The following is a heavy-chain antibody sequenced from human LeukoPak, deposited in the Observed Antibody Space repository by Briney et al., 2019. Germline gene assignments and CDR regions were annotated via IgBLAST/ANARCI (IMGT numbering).Heavy chain of an antibody. Sequence: ASVKVSCKASGYTFTSYYMHWVRQAPGQGLEWMGIINPSGGSTSYAQKLQGRVTMTRDTSTRTDFMELYSLRSEDTAVYYCARDGIAARPVYYFDYWGQGTLVTVSS. D-gene: IGHD6-6*01. CDR2: INPSGGST. J-gene: IGHJ4*02. V-gene: IGHV1-46*01. CDR1: GYTFTSYY. CDR3: ARDGIAARPVYYFDY.